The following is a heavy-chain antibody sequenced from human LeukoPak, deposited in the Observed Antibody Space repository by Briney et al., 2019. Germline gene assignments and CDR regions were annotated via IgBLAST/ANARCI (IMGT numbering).Heavy chain of an antibody. CDR1: GFTFGTYA. D-gene: IGHD6-19*01. Sequence: GSSLRLSCAASGFTFGTYAMSWVRQTPGKSLEWVSIISNGGITTYYADSVRGRFTISRDNSKNRLYLQMSSLRAEDTAVYYCVKLSSGSGSKFGFDSWGQGTLVTVSS. J-gene: IGHJ4*02. CDR3: VKLSSGSGSKFGFDS. V-gene: IGHV3-23*01. CDR2: ISNGGITT.